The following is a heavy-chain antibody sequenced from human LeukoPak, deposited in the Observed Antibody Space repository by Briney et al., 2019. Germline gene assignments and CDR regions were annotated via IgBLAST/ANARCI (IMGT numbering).Heavy chain of an antibody. CDR3: AKEGTGMLT. CDR2: TYYRSKWFN. D-gene: IGHD1-14*01. CDR1: GYSVSSNSAA. J-gene: IGHJ5*02. V-gene: IGHV6-1*01. Sequence: SQTLSLTCAISGYSVSSNSAAWKWIRQSPSRGLEWLGRTYYRSKWFNDYALSVKSRITINPDTSKNQFSLQLNSVTTEDTAVYYCAKEGTGMLTCGQGTLVTVSS.